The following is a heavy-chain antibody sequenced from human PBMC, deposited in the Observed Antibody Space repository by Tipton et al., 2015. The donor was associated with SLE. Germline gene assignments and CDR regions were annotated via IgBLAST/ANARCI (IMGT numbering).Heavy chain of an antibody. J-gene: IGHJ4*02. Sequence: QLVQSGAEVRKPGASVKVSCKASGYTFTNYGISWVRQAPGQGLEWMGWISPNNGDTKYAQTFQGRVTMTTDTSTSTSYMALRSPRSDDTAIYYCARECSGTGCLDYWGQGTLVTVSS. CDR3: ARECSGTGCLDY. CDR1: GYTFTNYG. D-gene: IGHD2-8*02. V-gene: IGHV1-18*01. CDR2: ISPNNGDT.